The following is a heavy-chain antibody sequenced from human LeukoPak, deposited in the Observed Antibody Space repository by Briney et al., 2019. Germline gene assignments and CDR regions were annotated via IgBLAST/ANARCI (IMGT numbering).Heavy chain of an antibody. CDR3: ANSGATVEFDY. CDR2: ISYDGSNK. Sequence: GRSLRLSCAASGFTFSSYGMHWVRQAPGKGLEWVAVISYDGSNKYYADSVKGRFTISRDNSKNTLYLQMNSLRAEDTAVYYCANSGATVEFDYWGQGTLVTVSS. V-gene: IGHV3-30*18. D-gene: IGHD4-11*01. CDR1: GFTFSSYG. J-gene: IGHJ4*02.